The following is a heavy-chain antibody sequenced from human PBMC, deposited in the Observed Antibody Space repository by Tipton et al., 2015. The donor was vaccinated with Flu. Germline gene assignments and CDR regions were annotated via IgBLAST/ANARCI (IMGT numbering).Heavy chain of an antibody. V-gene: IGHV3-30*02. D-gene: IGHD3-16*01. CDR2: VGGNGVTQ. CDR3: AKEGKWGERYFDL. J-gene: IGHJ2*01. CDR1: GFTFRSHG. Sequence: GSLRLSCAASGFTFRSHGMHWVRQAPGKGLEGVAVVGGNGVTQYYRDSVEGRFTVPRDNSRDTLHLQMDSLRAEDTAVYYCAKEGKWGERYFDLWGRGTLVTVSS.